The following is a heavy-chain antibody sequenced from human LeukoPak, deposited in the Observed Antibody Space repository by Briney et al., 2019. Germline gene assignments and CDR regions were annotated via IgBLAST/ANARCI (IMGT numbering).Heavy chain of an antibody. V-gene: IGHV3-74*01. CDR2: INSDGSST. J-gene: IGHJ4*02. D-gene: IGHD3-10*01. Sequence: GGSLRLSCAASGFTFSSYWMYWVRHAPGKGLVGVSRINSDGSSTSYADSVKGRFTIYRDNDKNTLYLQMNSLGAEDTAVYYCARDSPAYYYGVWGQGTLVTVSS. CDR3: ARDSPAYYYGV. CDR1: GFTFSSYW.